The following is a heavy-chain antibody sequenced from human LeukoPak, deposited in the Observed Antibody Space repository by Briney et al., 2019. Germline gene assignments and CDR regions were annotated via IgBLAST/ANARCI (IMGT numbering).Heavy chain of an antibody. J-gene: IGHJ3*02. CDR2: ISGSGGST. CDR3: AKGYGADDAFDI. CDR1: GFTFSSYA. Sequence: GGSLRLSCAASGFTFSSYAMSWVHQAPGKGLEWVSAISGSGGSTYYADSVKGRFTISRDNSKNTLYLQMNSLRAEDTAVYYCAKGYGADDAFDIWGQGTMVTVSS. V-gene: IGHV3-23*01. D-gene: IGHD4-17*01.